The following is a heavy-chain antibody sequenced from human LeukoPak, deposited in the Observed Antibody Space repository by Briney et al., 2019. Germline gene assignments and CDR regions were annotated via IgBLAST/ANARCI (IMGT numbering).Heavy chain of an antibody. J-gene: IGHJ6*02. Sequence: ASVKVSCKASGYTFTDYYIHLVRQAPGQALEWMEWINPNSGDTKYPQKFQDRVTMTRDTSTTTAYMDLTRLKSEDTAVYYCAKSERRLDISHYYYPMDVWGQGTTATVSS. V-gene: IGHV1-2*02. CDR3: AKSERRLDISHYYYPMDV. D-gene: IGHD1-1*01. CDR2: INPNSGDT. CDR1: GYTFTDYY.